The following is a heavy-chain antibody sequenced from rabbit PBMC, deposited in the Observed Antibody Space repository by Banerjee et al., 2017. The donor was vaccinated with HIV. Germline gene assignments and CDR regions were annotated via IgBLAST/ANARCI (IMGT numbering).Heavy chain of an antibody. CDR2: IYSGSGRT. Sequence: QEQLVESGGGLVQPEGSLSLTCKASGFDFSSNAMCWVRQAPGKGLEWIGCIYSGSGRTYYASWAKGRFSISRSTSLNTVTLQMTSLTAADTATYFCAREFGYAGVAYGDFNLWGQGTLVTVS. CDR3: AREFGYAGVAYGDFNL. D-gene: IGHD4-2*01. V-gene: IGHV1S47*01. J-gene: IGHJ4*01. CDR1: GFDFSSNA.